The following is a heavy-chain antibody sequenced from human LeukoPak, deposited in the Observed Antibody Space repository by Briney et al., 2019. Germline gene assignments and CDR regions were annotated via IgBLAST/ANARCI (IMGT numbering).Heavy chain of an antibody. CDR2: INHTRAT. V-gene: IGHV4-34*01. Sequence: SETLSLTCGVSGESFSDYYWTGIRDSRGKGREGSGEINHTRATNYKSSLKRRVTMSVDTSNTQFSQKLTSATAADTAIYFGARGRKVYCSSVSCPGWLDPWSQGTLVTVSS. CDR3: ARGRKVYCSSVSCPGWLDP. CDR1: GESFSDYY. D-gene: IGHD6-13*01. J-gene: IGHJ5*02.